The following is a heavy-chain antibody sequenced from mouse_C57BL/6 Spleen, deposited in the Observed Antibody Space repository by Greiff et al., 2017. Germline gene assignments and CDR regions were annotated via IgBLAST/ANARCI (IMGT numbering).Heavy chain of an antibody. CDR3: ARAGSSYFYYFDY. J-gene: IGHJ2*01. D-gene: IGHD1-1*01. CDR1: GFTFSSYA. V-gene: IGHV5-4*03. CDR2: ISDGGSYT. Sequence: DVKLVESGGGLVKPGGSLKLSCAASGFTFSSYAMSWVRQTPEKRLEWVATISDGGSYTYYPDNVKGRFTISRDNAKNNLYLQMSHLKSEDTAMYYCARAGSSYFYYFDYWGQGTTLTVSS.